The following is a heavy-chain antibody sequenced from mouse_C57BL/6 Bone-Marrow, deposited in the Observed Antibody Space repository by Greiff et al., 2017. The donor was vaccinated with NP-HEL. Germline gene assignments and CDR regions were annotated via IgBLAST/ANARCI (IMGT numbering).Heavy chain of an antibody. CDR3: ARMGGYDYGDY. V-gene: IGHV1-81*01. CDR2: ILPGSGST. D-gene: IGHD2-4*01. J-gene: IGHJ2*01. CDR1: GYTFTSYG. Sequence: QVQLQQSGAELARPGASVKLSCKASGYTFTSYGISWVKQRTGQGLEWIGEILPGSGSTNYNEKFKGKATFTADTSSNTAYMQLSSLTTEDSAIYYCARMGGYDYGDYWGQGTTLTVSS.